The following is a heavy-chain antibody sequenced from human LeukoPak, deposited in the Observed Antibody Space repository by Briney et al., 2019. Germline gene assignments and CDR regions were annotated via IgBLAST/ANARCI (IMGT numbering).Heavy chain of an antibody. CDR1: GGTFSGYY. CDR2: INHSGST. J-gene: IGHJ3*02. Sequence: SETLSLTCAVYGGTFSGYYWSWLRQPPGKGLEWMGEINHSGSTNYNPSLKSRVTISADTSKNQFSLKLSSVTAADTAVYYCARARYYYGSGSYYVHAFDIWGQGTMVTVSS. CDR3: ARARYYYGSGSYYVHAFDI. D-gene: IGHD3-10*01. V-gene: IGHV4-34*01.